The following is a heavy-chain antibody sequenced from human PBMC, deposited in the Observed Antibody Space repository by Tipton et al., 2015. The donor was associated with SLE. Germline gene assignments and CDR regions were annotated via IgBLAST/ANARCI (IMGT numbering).Heavy chain of an antibody. CDR3: ARQGTGFGSGRDDY. D-gene: IGHD1-14*01. V-gene: IGHV4-39*01. CDR2: VYYTGST. J-gene: IGHJ4*02. Sequence: TLSLSCTVSGGSISSSGYYWGWIRQPPGKGLEWIGSVYYTGSTYYNPSLKSRVTISVDTSKNQFSLKLNSVAVDDTAVYYCARQGTGFGSGRDDYWGQGILVTVSS. CDR1: GGSISSSGYY.